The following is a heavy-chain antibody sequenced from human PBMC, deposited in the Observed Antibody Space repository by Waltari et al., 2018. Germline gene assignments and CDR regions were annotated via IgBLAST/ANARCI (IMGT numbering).Heavy chain of an antibody. J-gene: IGHJ4*02. D-gene: IGHD6-13*01. CDR1: RGTFSSYT. CDR3: AIAGGEAAAPDY. CDR2: IIPIRGIA. V-gene: IGHV1-69*02. Sequence: QVQLVQSGAEVKKPGSSVTVSCKASRGTFSSYTISWVRQAPGQGLEWMGRIIPIRGIANYAQKFQGRVTITADKSTSTAYMELSSLRSEDTAVYYCAIAGGEAAAPDYWGQGTLVTVSS.